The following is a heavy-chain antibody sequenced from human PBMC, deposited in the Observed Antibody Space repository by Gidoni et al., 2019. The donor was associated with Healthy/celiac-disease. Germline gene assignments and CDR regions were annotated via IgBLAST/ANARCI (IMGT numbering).Heavy chain of an antibody. Sequence: QLQLQESGPGLVKPSETLSLTCTVSGGSISSSSYYWGWIRQPPGKGLEWIGSIYYSGSTYYNPSLKSRVTISVDTSKNQFSLKLSSVTAADTAVYYCARQEADSSSSPDYWGQGTLVTVSS. CDR2: IYYSGST. D-gene: IGHD6-6*01. V-gene: IGHV4-39*01. J-gene: IGHJ4*02. CDR1: GGSISSSSYY. CDR3: ARQEADSSSSPDY.